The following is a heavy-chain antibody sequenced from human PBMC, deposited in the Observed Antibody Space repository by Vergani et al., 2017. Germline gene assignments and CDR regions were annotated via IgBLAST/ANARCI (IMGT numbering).Heavy chain of an antibody. CDR2: ISWNSGSI. D-gene: IGHD6-6*01. CDR1: GFTFDDYA. V-gene: IGHV3-9*01. CDR3: ARVYSSSWMGPWYYFDY. Sequence: EVQLLESGGGLVQPGGSLRLSCAASGFTFDDYAMHWVRQAPGKGLEWVSGISWNSGSIGYADSVKGRFTISRDNSKNTLYLQMNSLRAEDTAVYYCARVYSSSWMGPWYYFDYWGQGTLVTVSS. J-gene: IGHJ4*02.